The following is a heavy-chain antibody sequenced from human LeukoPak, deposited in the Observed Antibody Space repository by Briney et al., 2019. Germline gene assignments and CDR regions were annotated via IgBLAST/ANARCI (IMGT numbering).Heavy chain of an antibody. D-gene: IGHD3-22*01. Sequence: GGSLRLSCAASGFTFSSYWMSWVRQAPGKGLEWVANIKQDGSEKYYVDSVKGRFTISRDNAKNSLYLQMNSLRAEDTAVYYCARDILAEGDYYDSSGYYPIDYWGQGTLVTVSS. CDR2: IKQDGSEK. CDR1: GFTFSSYW. CDR3: ARDILAEGDYYDSSGYYPIDY. J-gene: IGHJ4*02. V-gene: IGHV3-7*01.